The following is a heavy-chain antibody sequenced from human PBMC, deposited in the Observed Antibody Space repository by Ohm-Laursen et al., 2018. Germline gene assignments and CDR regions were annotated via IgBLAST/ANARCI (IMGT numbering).Heavy chain of an antibody. CDR3: ARDPVRGLTDY. V-gene: IGHV3-48*03. J-gene: IGHJ4*02. D-gene: IGHD3-16*01. CDR1: GFTFSSYE. CDR2: ISSSGSTI. Sequence: SLRLSCAASGFTFSSYEMNWVRQAPGKGLEWVSYISSSGSTIHYADSVKGRFTISRDNAKNSLYLQMNSLRAGDTAVYHCARDPVRGLTDYWGQGTLVTVSS.